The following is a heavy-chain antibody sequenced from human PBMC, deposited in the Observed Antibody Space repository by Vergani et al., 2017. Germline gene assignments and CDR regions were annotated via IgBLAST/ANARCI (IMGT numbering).Heavy chain of an antibody. V-gene: IGHV1-18*01. CDR1: GGTFSSYA. Sequence: QVQLVQSGAEVKKPGSSVKVSCKASGGTFSSYAISWVRQAPGQGLEWMGWISAYNGNTNYAQKLQGRVTMTTDTSTTTAYMELRSLISDDTAVYYCARGDTNSWYYYFDYWGQGTLVTVSS. CDR3: ARGDTNSWYYYFDY. CDR2: ISAYNGNT. D-gene: IGHD6-13*01. J-gene: IGHJ4*02.